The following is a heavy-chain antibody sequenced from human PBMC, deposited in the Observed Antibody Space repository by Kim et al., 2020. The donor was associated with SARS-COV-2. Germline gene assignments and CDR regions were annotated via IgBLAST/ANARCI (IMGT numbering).Heavy chain of an antibody. CDR1: GFTVSSND. V-gene: IGHV3-53*01. Sequence: GGSLRLSCAASGFTVSSNDMSWVRQAPGKGLEWVSVIYSGGSTYYADSVKGRFTISRDNSQNTLYLQMNSLRAGDTAVYYCAREGVITFGGVIVGNGMDVWGQGTTVTVSS. J-gene: IGHJ6*02. D-gene: IGHD3-16*02. CDR3: AREGVITFGGVIVGNGMDV. CDR2: IYSGGST.